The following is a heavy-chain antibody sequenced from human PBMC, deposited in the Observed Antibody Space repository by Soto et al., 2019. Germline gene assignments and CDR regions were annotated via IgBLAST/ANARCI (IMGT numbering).Heavy chain of an antibody. CDR2: VSAYNGER. Sequence: QVQLVQSGAGVKKPGASVKVSCKASGYTFTNYGINWVRQAPGQGLEWLGWVSAYNGERRYAQRVQARVIMTTDTSTTTAYMELRSLRSDDTAVYYCSRGTSIPASGDYWGQGTLVTVSS. CDR1: GYTFTNYG. D-gene: IGHD6-6*01. CDR3: SRGTSIPASGDY. J-gene: IGHJ4*01. V-gene: IGHV1-18*01.